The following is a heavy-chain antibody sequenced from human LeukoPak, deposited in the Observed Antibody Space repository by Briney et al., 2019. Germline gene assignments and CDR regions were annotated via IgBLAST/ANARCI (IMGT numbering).Heavy chain of an antibody. CDR1: GGSISTSTYY. CDR3: AKSDCYGLIYI. V-gene: IGHV4-39*07. Sequence: SETLSLTCTVSGGSISTSTYYWGWIRQPPGKGLEWIGNIFYSGSTYYSPSLRSRVTISLDTSRNQFSLKLNSVTAADTAVYYCAKSDCYGLIYICGQRTMGTASS. J-gene: IGHJ3*02. D-gene: IGHD3-10*01. CDR2: IFYSGST.